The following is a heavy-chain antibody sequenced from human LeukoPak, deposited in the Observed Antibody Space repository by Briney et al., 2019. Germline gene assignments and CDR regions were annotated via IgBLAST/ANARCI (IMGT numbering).Heavy chain of an antibody. Sequence: GASVKVSCKASGGTFSSYAISWVRQAPGQGLEWMGWINPNSGGTNYAQKFQGRVTMTRDTSISTAYMELSRLRSDDTAVYYCARLNYGDYVDYWGQGTLVTVSS. V-gene: IGHV1-2*02. CDR3: ARLNYGDYVDY. CDR1: GGTFSSYA. J-gene: IGHJ4*02. CDR2: INPNSGGT. D-gene: IGHD4-17*01.